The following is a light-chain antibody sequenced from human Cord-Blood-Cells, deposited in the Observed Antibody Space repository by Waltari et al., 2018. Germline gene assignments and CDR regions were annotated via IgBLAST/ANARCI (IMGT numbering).Light chain of an antibody. J-gene: IGKJ4*01. CDR2: DAS. Sequence: DIQITQSPSSLSASVGDRVTITCQASQDISNYLNWYQHNPGKAPKLLIYDASNLETGVPSRFSGRGAGTDFTFTISSLQPEDIATYYCQQYDNLPLTFGGGTKVEIK. CDR3: QQYDNLPLT. CDR1: QDISNY. V-gene: IGKV1-33*01.